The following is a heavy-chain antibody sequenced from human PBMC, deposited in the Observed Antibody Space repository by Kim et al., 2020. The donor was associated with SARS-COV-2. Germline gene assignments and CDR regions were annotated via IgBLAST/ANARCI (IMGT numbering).Heavy chain of an antibody. D-gene: IGHD6-6*01. CDR3: ARGASSFGY. J-gene: IGHJ4*02. Sequence: SETLSLTCTVSGGSINNYYWTWIRQPPGRGLEWIGYVYYTGDTNYNPSLESRLTISVDTSKNQFSLQLSSVTAADTAVYYCARGASSFGYSGQGTLVTV. CDR1: GGSINNYY. V-gene: IGHV4-59*13. CDR2: VYYTGDT.